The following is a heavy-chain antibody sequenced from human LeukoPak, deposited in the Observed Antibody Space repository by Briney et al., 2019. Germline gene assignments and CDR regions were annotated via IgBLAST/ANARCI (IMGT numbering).Heavy chain of an antibody. Sequence: GGSLGLSCAASGFTFSSYWMSWVRQAPGKGLEWVSAISGSGGSTYYADSVKGRFTISRDNSKNTLYLQMNSLRAEDTAVYYCAKGADMTTAYYYGMDVWGQGTTVTVSS. CDR2: ISGSGGST. J-gene: IGHJ6*02. V-gene: IGHV3-23*01. CDR1: GFTFSSYW. CDR3: AKGADMTTAYYYGMDV. D-gene: IGHD4-11*01.